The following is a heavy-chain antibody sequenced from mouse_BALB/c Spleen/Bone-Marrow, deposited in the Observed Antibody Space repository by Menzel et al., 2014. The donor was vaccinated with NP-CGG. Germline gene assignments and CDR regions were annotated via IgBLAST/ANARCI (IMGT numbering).Heavy chain of an antibody. CDR1: GYTFTDYD. V-gene: IGHV1-15*01. CDR2: IDPETGCT. D-gene: IGHD1-1*01. J-gene: IGHJ3*01. Sequence: VQLQQSGAELVRPGASVTLSCKASGYTFTDYDMHWVKQTPVHGLEWIGAIDPETGCTAYNQKFKGKATLTADKSSSTAYMERRSLTSEGSAVYYCTREGYYGSSPAWFAYWGQGTLVTVSA. CDR3: TREGYYGSSPAWFAY.